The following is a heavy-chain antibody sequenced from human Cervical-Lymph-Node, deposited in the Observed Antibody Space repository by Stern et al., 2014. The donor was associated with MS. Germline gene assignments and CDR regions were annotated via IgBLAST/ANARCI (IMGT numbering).Heavy chain of an antibody. CDR1: GGTFNVYA. CDR3: ARDGRHTYTYALDV. CDR2: IIPILGTA. V-gene: IGHV1-69*01. Sequence: VQLVESGAEVKKPGSSVKISCKASGGTFNVYAINWLRQAPGQGLEWMGGIIPILGTANYAQKFQGRVTITADESTRTMSMQISSLRSNDTAVYYCARDGRHTYTYALDVWGQGTAVTVSS. J-gene: IGHJ6*02. D-gene: IGHD2-2*02.